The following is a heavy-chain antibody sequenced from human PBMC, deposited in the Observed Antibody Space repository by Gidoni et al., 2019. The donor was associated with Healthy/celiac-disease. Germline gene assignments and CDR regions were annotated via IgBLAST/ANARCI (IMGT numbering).Heavy chain of an antibody. V-gene: IGHV3-30-3*01. D-gene: IGHD6-19*01. CDR1: GFPFSRYA. CDR3: ARAQGIAVAGFRRAFFDY. Sequence: QVQLVASGGGVVQPGRSLRLSCAASGFPFSRYARHWVRQAPGKGLEWVAVISYDGSNKYYADSVKGRFTISRDNSKNTLYLQMNSLRAEDTAVYYCARAQGIAVAGFRRAFFDYWGQGTLVTVSS. CDR2: ISYDGSNK. J-gene: IGHJ4*02.